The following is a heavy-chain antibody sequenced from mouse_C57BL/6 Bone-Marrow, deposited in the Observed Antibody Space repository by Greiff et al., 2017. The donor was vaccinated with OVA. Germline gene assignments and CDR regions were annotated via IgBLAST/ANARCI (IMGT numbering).Heavy chain of an antibody. V-gene: IGHV1-82*01. CDR2: IYPGDGDT. J-gene: IGHJ3*01. D-gene: IGHD1-1*01. Sequence: VQVVESGPELVKPGASVKISCKASGYAFSSSWMNWVKQRPGKGLEWIGRIYPGDGDTNYNGKFKGKATLTADKSSSTAYMQLSSLTSEDSAVYFCARPYYYGSSYGWFAYWGQGTLVTVSA. CDR3: ARPYYYGSSYGWFAY. CDR1: GYAFSSSW.